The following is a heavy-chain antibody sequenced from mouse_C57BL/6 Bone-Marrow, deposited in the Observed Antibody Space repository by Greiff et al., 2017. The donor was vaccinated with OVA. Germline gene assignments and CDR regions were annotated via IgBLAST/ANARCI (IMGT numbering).Heavy chain of an antibody. CDR3: ARGRWLPSDY. CDR2: ISSGGSYT. CDR1: GFTFSSYG. V-gene: IGHV5-6*01. Sequence: EVQGVESGGDLVKPGGSLKLSCAASGFTFSSYGMSWVRQTPDKRLEWVATISSGGSYTYYPDSVKGRFTISRDNAKNTLYLQMSSLKSEDTAMYYCARGRWLPSDYWGQGTTLTVSS. D-gene: IGHD2-3*01. J-gene: IGHJ2*01.